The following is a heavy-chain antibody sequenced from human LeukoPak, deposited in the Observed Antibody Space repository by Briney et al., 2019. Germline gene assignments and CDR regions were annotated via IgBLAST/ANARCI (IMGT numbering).Heavy chain of an antibody. CDR2: INHSGST. CDR1: GGSFSGYY. CDR3: APRSGWYGGWFDP. D-gene: IGHD6-19*01. Sequence: PSETLSLTCAVYGGSFSGYYWSWIRQPPGKGLEWIGEINHSGSTNYNPSLKSRVTISVDTSKNQFSLKLSSVTAADTAVYYCAPRSGWYGGWFDPWGQGTLVTVSS. J-gene: IGHJ5*02. V-gene: IGHV4-34*01.